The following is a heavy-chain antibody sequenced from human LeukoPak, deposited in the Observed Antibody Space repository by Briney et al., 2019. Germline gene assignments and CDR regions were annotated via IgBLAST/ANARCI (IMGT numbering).Heavy chain of an antibody. Sequence: ASVTVSCKASGYTFTGYYMHWVRQAPGQGLEWMGWINPNSGGTNYAQKFQGRVTMTRDTSISTAYMELSRLRSDDTAVYCCARETVYCTNGVCSENWFDPWGQGTLVTVSS. CDR2: INPNSGGT. CDR3: ARETVYCTNGVCSENWFDP. V-gene: IGHV1-2*02. J-gene: IGHJ5*02. D-gene: IGHD2-8*01. CDR1: GYTFTGYY.